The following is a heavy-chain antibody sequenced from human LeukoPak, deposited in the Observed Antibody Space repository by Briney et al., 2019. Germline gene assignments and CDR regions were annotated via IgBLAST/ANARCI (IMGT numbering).Heavy chain of an antibody. CDR2: ISYDGRKK. J-gene: IGHJ5*02. CDR1: EFTFTSYG. V-gene: IGHV3-30*03. D-gene: IGHD5-12*01. Sequence: GGSLRLSSAASEFTFTSYGMHWVRQAPGRGLECVTPISYDGRKKNYVDSVKGRFTISRENSKKTVFLQMNSLRAEDTAVYYCARDGFHRGYSGSGNWFDPWGQGTLVTVSS. CDR3: ARDGFHRGYSGSGNWFDP.